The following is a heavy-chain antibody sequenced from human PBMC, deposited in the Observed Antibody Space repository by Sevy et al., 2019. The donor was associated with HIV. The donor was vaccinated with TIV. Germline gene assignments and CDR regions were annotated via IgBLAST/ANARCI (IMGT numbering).Heavy chain of an antibody. CDR2: ISAYNGNT. Sequence: ASVKVSCKASGYTFTSYGISWVRQAPGQGLEWMGWISAYNGNTNYAQKLQGRVTMTTDTSTSTAYMELGSLRSDDTAVYYCARDIVVVVAATDPSYYYYGMDVWGQGTTVTVSS. D-gene: IGHD2-15*01. CDR1: GYTFTSYG. CDR3: ARDIVVVVAATDPSYYYYGMDV. V-gene: IGHV1-18*01. J-gene: IGHJ6*02.